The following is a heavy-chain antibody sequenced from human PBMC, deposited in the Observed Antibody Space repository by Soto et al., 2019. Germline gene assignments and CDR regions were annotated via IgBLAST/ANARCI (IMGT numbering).Heavy chain of an antibody. D-gene: IGHD2-15*01. V-gene: IGHV3-21*01. CDR1: GFTFSDYS. CDR3: ARDGRAATPRPDGIRH. J-gene: IGHJ4*02. Sequence: EVQLVESGGGLVKPGGSLRLSCAASGFTFSDYSFNWVRQAPGKGLEWVAFISSTGTYRYYADSMKGRLNISRDNRERSLSLQMNTLTAEDTAVYYCARDGRAATPRPDGIRHWGQGTLVTVSS. CDR2: ISSTGTYR.